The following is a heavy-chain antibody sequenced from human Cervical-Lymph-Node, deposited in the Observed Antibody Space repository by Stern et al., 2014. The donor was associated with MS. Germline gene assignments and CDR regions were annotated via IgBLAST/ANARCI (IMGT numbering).Heavy chain of an antibody. D-gene: IGHD7-27*01. V-gene: IGHV4-31*01. CDR2: IYYSGTT. Sequence: QVQLQESGPGLVKPSETLSLTCTVSGGSISSGGSYWSWIRQPQGKGLEWIGYIYYSGTTYYNPSLKSPVTISVDTSKNQFSLKLRSVTAADTAVYYCARGTHSGVAWFDPWGQGTLVTVSS. CDR3: ARGTHSGVAWFDP. J-gene: IGHJ5*02. CDR1: GGSISSGGSY.